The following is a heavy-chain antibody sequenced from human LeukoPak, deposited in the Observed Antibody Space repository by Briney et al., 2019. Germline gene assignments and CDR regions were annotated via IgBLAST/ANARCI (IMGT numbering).Heavy chain of an antibody. Sequence: GASVKVSCKASGYTFTSYGISWVRQAPGQGLEWMGWISAYNGNTNYAQRLQGRVTMTTDTSTSTAYMELRSLRSDDTAVYYCARGPRRPSTVTTLSNIIPYYYMDVWGKGTTVTVSS. CDR1: GYTFTSYG. J-gene: IGHJ6*03. V-gene: IGHV1-18*01. CDR2: ISAYNGNT. CDR3: ARGPRRPSTVTTLSNIIPYYYMDV. D-gene: IGHD4-17*01.